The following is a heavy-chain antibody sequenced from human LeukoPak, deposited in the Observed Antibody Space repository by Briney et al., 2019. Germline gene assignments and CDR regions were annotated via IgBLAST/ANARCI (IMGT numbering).Heavy chain of an antibody. CDR2: ISYDGSNK. Sequence: GGSLRLSCAASGFTFSSYGMHWVRQAPGKGLEWVAVISYDGSNKYYADSVKGRFTISRDNSKNTLYLQMNSLRAEDTAVYYCAKADYYDSSCSPDAFDIWGQGTMVTVSS. CDR3: AKADYYDSSCSPDAFDI. V-gene: IGHV3-30*18. D-gene: IGHD3-22*01. CDR1: GFTFSSYG. J-gene: IGHJ3*02.